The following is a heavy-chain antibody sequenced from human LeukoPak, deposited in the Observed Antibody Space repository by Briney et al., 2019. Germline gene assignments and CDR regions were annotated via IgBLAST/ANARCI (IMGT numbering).Heavy chain of an antibody. Sequence: ASVKVSCKASGYTFTSYDINWVRQATGQGLEWMGWMNPDSGNTGYAQKFQGRVTMTRNTSISTAYMELSSLRSEDTAVYYCAREGRFDYYYYYGMDVWGQGTTVTVSS. CDR2: MNPDSGNT. V-gene: IGHV1-8*01. CDR3: AREGRFDYYYYYGMDV. J-gene: IGHJ6*02. CDR1: GYTFTSYD.